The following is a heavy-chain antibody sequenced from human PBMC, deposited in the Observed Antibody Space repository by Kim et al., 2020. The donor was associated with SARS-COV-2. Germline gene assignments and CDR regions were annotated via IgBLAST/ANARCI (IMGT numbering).Heavy chain of an antibody. J-gene: IGHJ6*02. Sequence: NSVKGRFTISRDNSKNTLYLQRGSLGAEDMAVYYCARDLKGTDWAGDGMDVWGQGTTVTVSS. V-gene: IGHV3-64*01. CDR3: ARDLKGTDWAGDGMDV. D-gene: IGHD3-9*01.